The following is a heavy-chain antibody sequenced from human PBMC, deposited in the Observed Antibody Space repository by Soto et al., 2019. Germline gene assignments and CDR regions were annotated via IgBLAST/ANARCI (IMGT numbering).Heavy chain of an antibody. J-gene: IGHJ6*01. CDR3: ARERPAEYYYYYGMDV. CDR2: INPSGGST. Sequence: ASVKVSCKASGYTFTSFYMHWVRQAPGQGLEWMGIINPSGGSTSYAQKFQGRVTMTRDTSTSTVYMELSSLRSEDTAVYYCARERPAEYYYYYGMDVWGQRTTVTVSS. D-gene: IGHD1-1*01. CDR1: GYTFTSFY. V-gene: IGHV1-46*03.